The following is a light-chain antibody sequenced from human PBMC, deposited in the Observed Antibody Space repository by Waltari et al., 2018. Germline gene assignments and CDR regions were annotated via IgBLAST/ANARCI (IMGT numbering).Light chain of an antibody. CDR1: VRDVGSYNF. CDR3: CSYAGINILM. V-gene: IGLV2-11*01. Sequence: QSALTQPRSVSGSPGQSVTISCTGTVRDVGSYNFVSWYQQHPGKAPNLVIYDVNKRPSRLPVRFSGSKSGITASLRISGLQAEDEADYYCCSYAGINILMFGGGTKLTVL. J-gene: IGLJ3*02. CDR2: DVN.